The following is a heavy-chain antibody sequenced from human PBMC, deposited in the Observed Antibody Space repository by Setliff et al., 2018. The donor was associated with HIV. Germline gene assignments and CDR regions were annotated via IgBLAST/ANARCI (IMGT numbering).Heavy chain of an antibody. D-gene: IGHD3-3*01. V-gene: IGHV4-39*01. CDR2: IYYSGST. J-gene: IGHJ4*02. Sequence: SETLSLTCTVSGGSISSSSYYWGWIRQPPGKWLEWIGSIYYSGSTYYNPSLKTRVTISVDTSKNQFSLKLSSVTAADTAVYYCASLTTDRFLEWLFVYWGQGTLVTVSS. CDR1: GGSISSSSYY. CDR3: ASLTTDRFLEWLFVY.